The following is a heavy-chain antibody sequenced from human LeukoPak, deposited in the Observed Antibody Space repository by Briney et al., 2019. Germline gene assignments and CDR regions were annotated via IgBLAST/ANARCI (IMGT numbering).Heavy chain of an antibody. CDR1: GFTFSSYW. V-gene: IGHV3-74*01. CDR2: INSDASST. D-gene: IGHD3-10*01. Sequence: GGSLRLSCAASGFTFSSYWMHWVHQPPGKGLVWVSRINSDASSTYYADSVKGRFSISRDNTKNTLYLQMNSLRAEDTAVYYCARGYGDWFDPWGQGTLVTVSS. J-gene: IGHJ5*02. CDR3: ARGYGDWFDP.